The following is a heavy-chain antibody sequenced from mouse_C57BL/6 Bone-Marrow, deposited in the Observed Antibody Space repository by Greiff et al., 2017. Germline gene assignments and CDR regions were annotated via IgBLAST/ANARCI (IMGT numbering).Heavy chain of an antibody. V-gene: IGHV5-6*02. CDR1: GFTFSSYG. CDR3: ARDEMRLTFYAMDD. D-gene: IGHD2-4*01. Sequence: EVMLVESGGDLVKPGGSLKLSCAASGFTFSSYGMSWVRQTPDKRLEWVATISSGGSYTYYPDSVKGRFTISRDNAKNTLYLQMSSLKSENTAMYYCARDEMRLTFYAMDDWGQGTSVTVSS. J-gene: IGHJ4*01. CDR2: ISSGGSYT.